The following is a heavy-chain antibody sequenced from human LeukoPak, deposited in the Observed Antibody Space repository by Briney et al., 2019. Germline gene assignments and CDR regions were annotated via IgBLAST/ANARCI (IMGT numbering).Heavy chain of an antibody. CDR1: GFTFSSYA. J-gene: IGHJ4*02. V-gene: IGHV3-21*01. CDR3: ARDGIGDGHNYLDY. D-gene: IGHD5-24*01. CDR2: ISDYSSYI. Sequence: PGGPLRLSCSASGFTFSSYAMHWVRQAPGKGLEWVSSISDYSSYIYYADSVKGRFTISRDNAKNSLYLQMNSLRAEDTAVYYCARDGIGDGHNYLDYWGQGTLVTVSS.